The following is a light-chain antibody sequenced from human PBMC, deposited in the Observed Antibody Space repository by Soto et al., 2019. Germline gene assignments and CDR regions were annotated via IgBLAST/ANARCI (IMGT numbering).Light chain of an antibody. J-gene: IGKJ2*01. V-gene: IGKV1-5*01. CDR3: QQYATSSPT. CDR1: QSISTW. CDR2: GAS. Sequence: DIQMTQSPSTLSASVGDRVTLTCRASQSISTWLAWYQQRPREAPKLLMYGASSLESGVPSRFSGSGSGTEFTLTISSLQPTDFATYYCQQYATSSPTFGQGTKLEIK.